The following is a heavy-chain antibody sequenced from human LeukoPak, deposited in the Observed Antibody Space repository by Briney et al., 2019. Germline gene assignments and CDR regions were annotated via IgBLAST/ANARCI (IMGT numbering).Heavy chain of an antibody. J-gene: IGHJ4*02. D-gene: IGHD5-24*01. V-gene: IGHV3-30*01. Sequence: GGSLRLSCAASGFTISSYAMHWVRQAPGKGLEWVAVISYDGSNKYYADSVKGRFTIPRDNSKNTLYLQMNSLRAEDTAVYYCARVVRRDGYNFFDYWGQGTLVTVSS. CDR1: GFTISSYA. CDR3: ARVVRRDGYNFFDY. CDR2: ISYDGSNK.